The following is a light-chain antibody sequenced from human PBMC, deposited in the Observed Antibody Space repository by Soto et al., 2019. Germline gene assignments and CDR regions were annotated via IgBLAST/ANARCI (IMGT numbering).Light chain of an antibody. CDR2: GTS. J-gene: IGKJ1*01. Sequence: EIVLPQSPGTLSLSAGERATLSCRSSQSVDTNYLAWYQQKPGQAPRLLIHGTSSRATGIPDRFSGSGSGTDFTLTITRLDPEDFAVYYCQQYGFSPRTFGQGTKVDIK. CDR3: QQYGFSPRT. V-gene: IGKV3-20*01. CDR1: QSVDTNY.